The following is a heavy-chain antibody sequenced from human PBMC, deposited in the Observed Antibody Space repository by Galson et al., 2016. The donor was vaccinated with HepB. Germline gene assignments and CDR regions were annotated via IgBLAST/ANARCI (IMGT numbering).Heavy chain of an antibody. CDR1: GFTFNTYT. J-gene: IGHJ3*01. D-gene: IGHD1-1*01. V-gene: IGHV3-23*01. CDR2: VFPTGSIR. CDR3: ARRGKYKGGALDV. Sequence: SLRLSCAASGFTFNTYTMNWVRKAPGRGLAWVGSVFPTGSIRTYADSVKGRLTLSRDNSKDTLHLHMNNLRVDDTAVYYCARRGKYKGGALDVWGQGTLVAVSS.